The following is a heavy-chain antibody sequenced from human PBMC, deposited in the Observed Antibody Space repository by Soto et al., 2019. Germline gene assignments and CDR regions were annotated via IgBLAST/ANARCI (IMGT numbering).Heavy chain of an antibody. V-gene: IGHV4-59*01. Sequence: IRQPPGKGLEWVGFIYNNRSFNYHPSLKRPVTISVATSKHQFSMKLTSATAADKALYYCTRVTLD. CDR2: IYNNRSF. D-gene: IGHD3-16*01. J-gene: IGHJ4*01. CDR3: TRVTLD.